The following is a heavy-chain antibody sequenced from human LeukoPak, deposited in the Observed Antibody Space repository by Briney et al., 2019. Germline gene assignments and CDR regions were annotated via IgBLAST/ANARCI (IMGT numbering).Heavy chain of an antibody. Sequence: SETLSLTCTVSGGSISSGDYYWSWIRQPPGKGLEWIGYIYYSGSTYYNPSLKSRVTISVDTSKNQFSLTLNSVTAADTAVYYCARHGAYCTSTSCLNDFDCWGQGTLVTVSS. V-gene: IGHV4-30-4*08. J-gene: IGHJ4*02. D-gene: IGHD2-2*01. CDR2: IYYSGST. CDR3: ARHGAYCTSTSCLNDFDC. CDR1: GGSISSGDYY.